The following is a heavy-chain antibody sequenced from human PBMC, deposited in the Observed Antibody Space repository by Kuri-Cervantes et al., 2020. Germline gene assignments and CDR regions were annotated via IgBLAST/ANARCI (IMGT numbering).Heavy chain of an antibody. CDR2: IYYSGST. Sequence: SETLSLTSTVSGGSISSGDYYWSWIRQPPGKGLEWIGYIYYSGSTYYNPSLKSLVTISVDTSKNQFSLKLSSVTAADTAVYYCARASVDDYGDHQPPYNWFDPWGQGTLVTVSS. CDR3: ARASVDDYGDHQPPYNWFDP. V-gene: IGHV4-30-4*01. D-gene: IGHD4-17*01. J-gene: IGHJ5*02. CDR1: GGSISSGDYY.